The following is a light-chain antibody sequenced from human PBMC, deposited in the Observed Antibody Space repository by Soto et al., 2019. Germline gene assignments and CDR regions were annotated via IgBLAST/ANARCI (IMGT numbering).Light chain of an antibody. CDR3: QQYFGIPLT. J-gene: IGKJ4*01. CDR2: WAP. V-gene: IGKV4-1*01. CDR1: RSLLHGSNNENF. Sequence: DIVMTQSPDSLAVSLGERATINCKSSRSLLHGSNNENFLAWYQQRPGQPPKLLFYWAPTRQSGVPERFSGSGSETDFTLTISSLRAEDVAVYYCQQYFGIPLTFGGGTKVEIK.